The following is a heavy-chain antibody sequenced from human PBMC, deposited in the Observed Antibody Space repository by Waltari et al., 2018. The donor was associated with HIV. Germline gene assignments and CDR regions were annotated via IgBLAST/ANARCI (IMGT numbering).Heavy chain of an antibody. CDR3: ARHKDFYFEPSALFQV. CDR1: GGPSLEIVFY. V-gene: IGHV4-39*01. CDR2: VYYFGNT. Sequence: ESGPGWVRPPRPWPLPSPAPGGPSLEIVFYWGWVRQSPGRGLEWIGSVYYFGNTYDNPSFVNRVTMSVDTGKNQFSLKLRSVTAADTALYYCARHKDFYFEPSALFQVWGRGILVTVS. D-gene: IGHD2-21*01. J-gene: IGHJ4*02.